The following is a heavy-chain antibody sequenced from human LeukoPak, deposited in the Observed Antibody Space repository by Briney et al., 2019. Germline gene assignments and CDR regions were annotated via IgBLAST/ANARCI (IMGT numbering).Heavy chain of an antibody. Sequence: ASVTVSCKASGNTLSYYYLHWVRQAPGQGLEWMGWINPNSGGTNYAQKFQGRVTMTRDRSISTAYMELSSLRSDDTAVYYCASRIRRIDGLHDWGQGTLVTVSS. CDR3: ASRIRRIDGLHD. D-gene: IGHD2-15*01. V-gene: IGHV1-2*02. CDR2: INPNSGGT. CDR1: GNTLSYYY. J-gene: IGHJ4*02.